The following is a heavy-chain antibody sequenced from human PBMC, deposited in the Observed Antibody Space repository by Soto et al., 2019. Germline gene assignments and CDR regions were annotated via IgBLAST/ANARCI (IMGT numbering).Heavy chain of an antibody. CDR2: FDPEDGET. CDR3: ATSILGIVGAKGSHRDAFDI. V-gene: IGHV1-24*01. D-gene: IGHD1-26*01. J-gene: IGHJ3*02. CDR1: GYTLTVLS. Sequence: ASVKVSCKVSGYTLTVLSMHWVRQAPGKGLEWMGGFDPEDGETIYAQKFQGRVTMTEDTSTDTAYMELSSLRSEDTAVYYCATSILGIVGAKGSHRDAFDIWGQGTMVTVSS.